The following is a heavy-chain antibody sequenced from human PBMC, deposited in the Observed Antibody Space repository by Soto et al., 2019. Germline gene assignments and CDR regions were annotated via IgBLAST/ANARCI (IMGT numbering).Heavy chain of an antibody. J-gene: IGHJ4*02. Sequence: QVQLVQSGAEVKKPGSSVKVSCEASGGSFRSYAINWMRQAPGQGLEWMGGIIPIFGTTTYAQKFQGRGTXSXXESTRTAFLQLSSLRSEDPAVYYCARDGGGATFDYWGQGTLVTVSS. CDR3: ARDGGGATFDY. D-gene: IGHD3-16*01. V-gene: IGHV1-69*05. CDR1: GGSFRSYA. CDR2: IIPIFGTT.